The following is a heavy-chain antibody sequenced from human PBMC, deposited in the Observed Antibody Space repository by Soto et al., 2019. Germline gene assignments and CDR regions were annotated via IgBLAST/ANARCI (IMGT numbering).Heavy chain of an antibody. Sequence: TLSLTCAVSGGSISSGGYSWSWIRQPPGKGLEWIGYIYHSGSTYYNPSLKSRVTISVDRSKNQFSLKLSSVTAADTAVYYCARGCLKHSSSWPNWFDPWGQGTLVTVSS. CDR1: GGSISSGGYS. CDR3: ARGCLKHSSSWPNWFDP. V-gene: IGHV4-30-2*01. CDR2: IYHSGST. D-gene: IGHD6-13*01. J-gene: IGHJ5*02.